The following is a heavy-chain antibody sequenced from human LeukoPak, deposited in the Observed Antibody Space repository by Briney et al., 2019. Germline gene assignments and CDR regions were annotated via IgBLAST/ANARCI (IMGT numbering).Heavy chain of an antibody. V-gene: IGHV4-59*01. CDR1: RGSISSYY. Sequence: KPSETLSLTCTVSRGSISSYYWSWIRQPPGKGLEWIGYIYYNGSTNYNPSLKSRVTISVDTSNNQFSLKLSSVTAADTAVYYCARSMNYYDSSPFDYWGQGTLVTVSS. D-gene: IGHD3-22*01. CDR3: ARSMNYYDSSPFDY. CDR2: IYYNGST. J-gene: IGHJ4*02.